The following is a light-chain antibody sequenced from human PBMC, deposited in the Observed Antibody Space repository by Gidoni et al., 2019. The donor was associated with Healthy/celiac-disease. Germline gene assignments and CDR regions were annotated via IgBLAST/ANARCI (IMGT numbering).Light chain of an antibody. CDR3: QSYDSSLSAYV. J-gene: IGLJ1*01. Sequence: QSVLTQPPSVSGAPGQRVTISCTGSSSNIGAGYDVHWYQQLPGTAPKLLIYGNSNRPSGVPDRFSGFRSGTSASLAITGLQAEDEADYYCQSYDSSLSAYVFGTGTKVTAL. CDR2: GNS. CDR1: SSNIGAGYD. V-gene: IGLV1-40*01.